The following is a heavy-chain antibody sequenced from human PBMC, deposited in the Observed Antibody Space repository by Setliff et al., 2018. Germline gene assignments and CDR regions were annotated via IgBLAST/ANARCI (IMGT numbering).Heavy chain of an antibody. D-gene: IGHD3-10*01. CDR1: GGFIRDYY. Sequence: SETLSLTCTVSGGFIRDYYWNWIRQSPGKGLEWIGYIYYRGTTNYNSSLKSRVTISVDTSKNQFSLKLNSVTAADTAIYYCARTYYYASGRSGYYYYYYYMDVWGKGPRSPSP. CDR3: ARTYYYASGRSGYYYYYYYMDV. V-gene: IGHV4-59*08. CDR2: IYYRGTT. J-gene: IGHJ6*03.